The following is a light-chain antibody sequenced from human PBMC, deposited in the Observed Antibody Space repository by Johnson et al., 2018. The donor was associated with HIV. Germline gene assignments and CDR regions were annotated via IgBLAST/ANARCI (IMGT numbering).Light chain of an antibody. J-gene: IGLJ1*01. CDR2: DND. CDR1: SSNIGNNY. Sequence: HSVLTQPPSVSAAPGQRVTISCSGSSSNIGNNYVSWYQQLPGTAPKLLIYDNDKRPSGIPDRFSGSKSGTSATLGITGLQTGDEADYYCGTWDSSLSAGGQVFGTATKVTRL. CDR3: GTWDSSLSAGGQV. V-gene: IGLV1-51*01.